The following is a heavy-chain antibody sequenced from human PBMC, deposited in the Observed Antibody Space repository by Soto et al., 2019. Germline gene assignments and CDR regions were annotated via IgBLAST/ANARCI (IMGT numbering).Heavy chain of an antibody. Sequence: ASVKVSCKASGFTFSGYYIHWVRQAPGQGFEWLGWINPKSGGTYNSQKFKAWTTLTRDTSVNTAYMELSRLRSDDAAVYYCARANTIRPYYYNMDVWGQGTTVTVSS. CDR1: GFTFSGYY. J-gene: IGHJ6*02. V-gene: IGHV1-2*04. D-gene: IGHD3-10*01. CDR2: INPKSGGT. CDR3: ARANTIRPYYYNMDV.